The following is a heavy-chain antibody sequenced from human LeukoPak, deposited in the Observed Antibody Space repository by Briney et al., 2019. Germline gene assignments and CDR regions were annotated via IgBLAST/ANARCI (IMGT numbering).Heavy chain of an antibody. V-gene: IGHV3-66*01. J-gene: IGHJ4*02. D-gene: IGHD2-15*01. CDR3: ARVSGGTKPYDY. CDR2: IYRGVST. CDR1: GFTVSNNY. Sequence: GGSLRLSWAASGFTVSNNYMRCVRPAPERGLEWVSVIYRGVSTYYAHSVKDRFTISRDNSKNTLYLQMNSLRAEDTAVYYCARVSGGTKPYDYWGQGTLVTVS.